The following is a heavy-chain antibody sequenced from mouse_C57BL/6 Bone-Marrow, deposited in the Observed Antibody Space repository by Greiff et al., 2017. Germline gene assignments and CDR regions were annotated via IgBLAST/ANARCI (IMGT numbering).Heavy chain of an antibody. J-gene: IGHJ1*03. D-gene: IGHD2-5*01. CDR1: GYAFSSYW. V-gene: IGHV1-80*01. CDR2: IYPGDGDT. CDR3: AREGDYSNWYFDV. Sequence: QVQLQQSGAELVKPGASVKISCKASGYAFSSYWMNWVKQRPGKGLEWIGQIYPGDGDTNYNGKFKGKDTLTADKSSSTAYMQLSSLTSEDSAVYFGAREGDYSNWYFDVWGTGTTVTVSS.